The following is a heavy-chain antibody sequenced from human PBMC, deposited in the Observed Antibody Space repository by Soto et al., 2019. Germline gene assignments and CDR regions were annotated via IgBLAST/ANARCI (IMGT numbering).Heavy chain of an antibody. CDR1: GGSFSGYY. CDR3: ASPEAAYYGMGV. Sequence: QVQLQQWGAGLLKPSETLSLTCAVYGGSFSGYYWSWIRQPPGKGLEWIGEINHCGSTNYNPSLKSRVTISVDTSKNQFSLKLSSVTGADTAVYWCASPEAAYYGMGVLGQGTTVTVSS. D-gene: IGHD2-15*01. J-gene: IGHJ6*02. V-gene: IGHV4-34*01. CDR2: INHCGST.